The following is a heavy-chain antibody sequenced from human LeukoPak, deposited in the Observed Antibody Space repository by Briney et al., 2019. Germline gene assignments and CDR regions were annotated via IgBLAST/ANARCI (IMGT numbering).Heavy chain of an antibody. CDR3: AKGTAHPYYYDSSGYYLPDY. CDR1: GFTFSSYA. J-gene: IGHJ4*02. CDR2: ISGSGGST. Sequence: PGGSLRLSCAASGFTFSSYAMSWVRQAPGKGLEWVSAISGSGGSTYYADSVKGRFTISRDNSKNTLYLQMNSLRAEDTAVYYCAKGTAHPYYYDSSGYYLPDYWGQGTLVTVSS. V-gene: IGHV3-23*01. D-gene: IGHD3-22*01.